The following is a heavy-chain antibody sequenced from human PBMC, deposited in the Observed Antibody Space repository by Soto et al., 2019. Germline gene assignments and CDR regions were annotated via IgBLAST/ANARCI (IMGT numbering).Heavy chain of an antibody. J-gene: IGHJ4*02. D-gene: IGHD6-6*01. CDR1: GGTFSSYA. CDR2: IIPIFGTA. V-gene: IGHV1-69*13. CDR3: ARDDRRSSSSGSFDY. Sequence: SLKVSCKYSGGTFSSYAIIWVRQATGQGLEWMGGIIPIFGTANYAQKFQGRVTITADESTSTAYMELSSLRSEDTAVYYCARDDRRSSSSGSFDYWGQGTLVTVSS.